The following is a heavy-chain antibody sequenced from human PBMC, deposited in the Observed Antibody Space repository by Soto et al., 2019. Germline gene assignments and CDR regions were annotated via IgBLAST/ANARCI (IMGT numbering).Heavy chain of an antibody. D-gene: IGHD2-8*01. CDR2: IIPIFGTA. CDR3: ARGGYCTKGVCYTHYYYGMDV. CDR1: GGTFSSYA. Sequence: QVQLVQSGAEVKKPGSSVKVSCKASGGTFSSYAISWVRQAPGQGLEWMGGIIPIFGTANYAQKFQGRVTITADESKSTAYMELSSLRSEDTAVYYCARGGYCTKGVCYTHYYYGMDVWGQGTTVTVSS. V-gene: IGHV1-69*01. J-gene: IGHJ6*02.